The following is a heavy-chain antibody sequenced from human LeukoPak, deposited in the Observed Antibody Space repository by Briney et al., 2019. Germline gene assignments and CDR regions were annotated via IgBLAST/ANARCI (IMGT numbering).Heavy chain of an antibody. CDR2: ISGVNT. D-gene: IGHD2-8*01. V-gene: IGHV3-23*01. CDR1: GFAFSNYA. Sequence: GGSLRLSCTTSGFAFSNYAMSWFRQAPRKGLEWVSGISGVNTYYADSVKGRFTISRDNSKNVLYVQMNRLRVEDTAVYFCAKDVCTSPRCLLYSDSWGQGTLVTVSS. CDR3: AKDVCTSPRCLLYSDS. J-gene: IGHJ4*02.